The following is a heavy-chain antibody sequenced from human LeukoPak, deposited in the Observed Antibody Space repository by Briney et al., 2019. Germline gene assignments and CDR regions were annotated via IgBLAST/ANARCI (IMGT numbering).Heavy chain of an antibody. Sequence: SETLSLTCTVSGGSISSYYWSWIRQPPGKGLEWIGYIYYSGSTNYNPSLKSRVTISVDTSKNQFSLKLGSVTAADTAVYYCARIVVPAVYYYYYMDVWGKGTTVTVSS. V-gene: IGHV4-59*01. CDR1: GGSISSYY. CDR2: IYYSGST. D-gene: IGHD2-2*01. J-gene: IGHJ6*03. CDR3: ARIVVPAVYYYYYMDV.